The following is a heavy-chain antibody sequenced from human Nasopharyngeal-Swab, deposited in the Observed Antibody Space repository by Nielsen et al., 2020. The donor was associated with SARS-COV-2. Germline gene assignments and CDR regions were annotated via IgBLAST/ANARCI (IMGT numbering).Heavy chain of an antibody. Sequence: ASVKVSCKASGYSFISYAIHWVRQAPGQRLEWMGWINGGNGYTMYSQKFQGRVTITRDTSASTAYMDLSSLRSEDTAVYFCARDVSGNYRLDSWGQGTLVTVPS. CDR1: GYSFISYA. D-gene: IGHD1-7*01. V-gene: IGHV1-3*01. CDR3: ARDVSGNYRLDS. J-gene: IGHJ4*02. CDR2: INGGNGYT.